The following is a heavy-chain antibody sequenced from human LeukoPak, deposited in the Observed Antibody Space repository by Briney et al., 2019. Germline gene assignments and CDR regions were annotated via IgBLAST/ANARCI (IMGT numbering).Heavy chain of an antibody. CDR2: IYYSGST. J-gene: IGHJ4*02. CDR1: GGSISNHY. V-gene: IGHV4-59*08. D-gene: IGHD3-22*01. Sequence: SETLSLTCTVSGGSISNHYWSWMRQPPGKGLEWIAYIYYSGSTSYNPSLKSRVTMSLDTSKNQFSLNLSSVTAADTAVYYCARHKDDYYDSSGYYYSLDNWGQGILVTVSS. CDR3: ARHKDDYYDSSGYYYSLDN.